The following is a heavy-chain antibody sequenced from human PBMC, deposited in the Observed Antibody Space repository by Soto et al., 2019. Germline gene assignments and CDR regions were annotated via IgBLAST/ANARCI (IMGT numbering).Heavy chain of an antibody. J-gene: IGHJ4*02. CDR2: ISGSGGST. D-gene: IGHD4-17*01. V-gene: IGHV3-23*01. Sequence: PGGSLRLSCAASGFTLSNYSMNWVRQAPGKGLEWVSAISGSGGSTYYADSVKGRFTISRDNSKNTLYLQMNSLRAEDTAVYYCAKVQTTVGPMGYWGQGTLVTVSS. CDR3: AKVQTTVGPMGY. CDR1: GFTLSNYS.